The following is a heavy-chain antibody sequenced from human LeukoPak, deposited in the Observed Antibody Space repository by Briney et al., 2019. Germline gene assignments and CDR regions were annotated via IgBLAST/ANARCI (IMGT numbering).Heavy chain of an antibody. CDR1: GFTVSSNY. Sequence: GGSLRLSCAASGFTVSSNYMSWVRQAPGKGLEWVSVIYSGGSTYYADSVKGRFTISRDNSKNTLYLQMNSLRAEDTAVCYCASSHSGWFGELVVDYWGQGTLVTVSS. D-gene: IGHD3-10*01. CDR3: ASSHSGWFGELVVDY. CDR2: IYSGGST. V-gene: IGHV3-66*01. J-gene: IGHJ4*02.